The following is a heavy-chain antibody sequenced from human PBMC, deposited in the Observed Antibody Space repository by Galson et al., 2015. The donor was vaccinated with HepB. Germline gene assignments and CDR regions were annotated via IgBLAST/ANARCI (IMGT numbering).Heavy chain of an antibody. D-gene: IGHD6-13*01. V-gene: IGHV3-23*01. CDR3: ARDRVAAAGTGDGFDI. CDR1: GFTFSSYA. CDR2: ISGSGGST. J-gene: IGHJ3*02. Sequence: SLRLSCAASGFTFSSYAMSWVRQAPGKGLEWVSAISGSGGSTYYADSVKGRFTISRDNSKNTVYLQMNSLRAEDTAVYYCARDRVAAAGTGDGFDIWGQGTMVTVSS.